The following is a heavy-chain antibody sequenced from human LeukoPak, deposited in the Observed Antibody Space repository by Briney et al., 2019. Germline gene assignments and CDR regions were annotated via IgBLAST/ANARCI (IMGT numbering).Heavy chain of an antibody. D-gene: IGHD6-13*01. CDR2: IYYSGST. Sequence: SETLSLTCTVSGGSISSSSYYWGWIRQPPGKGLEWIGNIYYSGSTYYNPSLKSRVTKSVDTSKNQFSLKLSSVTAADTAVYYCARKSSSWYRGGGYFDYWGQGTLVTVSS. J-gene: IGHJ4*02. V-gene: IGHV4-39*01. CDR3: ARKSSSWYRGGGYFDY. CDR1: GGSISSSSYY.